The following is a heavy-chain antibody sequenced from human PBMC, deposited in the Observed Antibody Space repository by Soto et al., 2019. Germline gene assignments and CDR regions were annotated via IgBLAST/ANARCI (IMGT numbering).Heavy chain of an antibody. D-gene: IGHD3-10*01. J-gene: IGHJ4*02. CDR3: ARGGSWSYFEY. CDR1: GFTVSSNY. Sequence: PVGSLRLSCAASGFTVSSNYMSWVRQAPGKGLEWVSAIYSGGSTFYADSVKGRFTISRDNSKNALYLQMNSLRVEDTAVYYCARGGSWSYFEYWGQGTLVTVSS. V-gene: IGHV3-53*01. CDR2: IYSGGST.